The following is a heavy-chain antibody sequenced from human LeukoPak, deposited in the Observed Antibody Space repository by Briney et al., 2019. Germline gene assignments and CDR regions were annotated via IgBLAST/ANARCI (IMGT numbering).Heavy chain of an antibody. CDR2: LNGYGDYT. D-gene: IGHD2-15*01. Sequence: GGSLRLSCEVSGFTFSSYWMYWVRQVPGKGLVWVSRLNGYGDYTDYEDSVKGRFTISRDNAKNSLYLQMNSLRAEDTALYYCAREDQPRGTFDYWGQGILVTVSS. CDR3: AREDQPRGTFDY. J-gene: IGHJ4*02. CDR1: GFTFSSYW. V-gene: IGHV3-74*01.